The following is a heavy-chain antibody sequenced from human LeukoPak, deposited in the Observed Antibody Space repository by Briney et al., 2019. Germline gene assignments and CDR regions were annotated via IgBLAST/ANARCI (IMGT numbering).Heavy chain of an antibody. V-gene: IGHV4-61*02. CDR2: THNNGNT. J-gene: IGHJ4*02. CDR3: ARETTLMGYRSGLGLNY. Sequence: SETLSLTCPVSGGSISSGNHYWSWLRQPAGKGLEWIGRTHNNGNTNYNPSLKNRVSISVDTSKNQLSLRLSSVTAADTAVYYCARETTLMGYRSGLGLNYWGQGTLVTVSS. CDR1: GGSISSGNHY. D-gene: IGHD6-19*01.